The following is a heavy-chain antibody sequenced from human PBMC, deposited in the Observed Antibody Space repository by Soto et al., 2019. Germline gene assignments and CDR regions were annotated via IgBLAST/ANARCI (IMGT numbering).Heavy chain of an antibody. CDR1: GFTFSSYS. D-gene: IGHD6-19*01. CDR2: ISSSSSTI. V-gene: IGHV3-48*02. J-gene: IGHJ1*01. CDR3: ARDRRDSSGWYYFQH. Sequence: EVQLVESGGGLVQPGGSLRLSCAASGFTFSSYSMNWVRQAPGKGLEWVSYISSSSSTIYYADSVKGRFTISRDNAKNSLYLQMNSLRDEDTAVYYCARDRRDSSGWYYFQHWGQGTLVTVSS.